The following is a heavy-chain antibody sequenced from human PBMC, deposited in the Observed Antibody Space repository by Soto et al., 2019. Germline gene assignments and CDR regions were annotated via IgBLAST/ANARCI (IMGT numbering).Heavy chain of an antibody. CDR1: GGSISSYY. Sequence: QVQLQESGPGLVKPSETLSLTCTVSGGSISSYYWNWMRQPPGQGLEWIGYIYYSGSTNYNPSLKSRITISIDTSKNHFSLKLSSMTAADTSVYYCARGYCCSTNCYGGPFDYWGQGTLVTVSS. D-gene: IGHD2-2*01. V-gene: IGHV4-59*01. CDR3: ARGYCCSTNCYGGPFDY. CDR2: IYYSGST. J-gene: IGHJ4*02.